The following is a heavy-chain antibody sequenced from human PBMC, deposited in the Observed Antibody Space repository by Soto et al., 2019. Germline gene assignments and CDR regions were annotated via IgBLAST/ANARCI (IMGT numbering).Heavy chain of an antibody. CDR1: GFTFSRYE. J-gene: IGHJ6*02. D-gene: IGHD1-1*01. CDR3: ARTLKNQLPPYYYAMDV. CDR2: ISPSDSAA. V-gene: IGHV3-48*03. Sequence: EEQLVESGGGLVHLGGSLRLSCSASGFTFSRYEMNWVRQGPGRGLEWISYISPSDSAAYYADSVKGRFTISRDNAKNTLILQMNSLRAEDTAVYYCARTLKNQLPPYYYAMDVWGQGTTVTVSS.